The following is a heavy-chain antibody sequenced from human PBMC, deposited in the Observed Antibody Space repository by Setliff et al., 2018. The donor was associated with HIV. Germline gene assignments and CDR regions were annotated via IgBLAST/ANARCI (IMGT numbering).Heavy chain of an antibody. J-gene: IGHJ6*03. V-gene: IGHV1-3*01. CDR1: GYTFTSYA. CDR3: ARGPTYTYGYTSGYYYYYIDV. D-gene: IGHD5-18*01. CDR2: ITVGDGNT. Sequence: ASVKVSCKAYGYTFTSYAMHWVRQAPGQRLEWMGWITVGDGNTKYSQKFQGRVTITRDTSASTAYMELSSLRSEDTAVYYCARGPTYTYGYTSGYYYYYIDVWGKGTTVTVSS.